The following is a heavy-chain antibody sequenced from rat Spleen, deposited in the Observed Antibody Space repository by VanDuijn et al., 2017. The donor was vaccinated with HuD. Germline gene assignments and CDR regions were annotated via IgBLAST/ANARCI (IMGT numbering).Heavy chain of an antibody. J-gene: IGHJ2*01. CDR1: GFSLTDYS. CDR3: TRSWGGYSRDYFDY. D-gene: IGHD1-11*01. V-gene: IGHV2S63*01. Sequence: EVQLKESGPGLVQPSQTLSLTCTVSGFSLTDYSVHWVRQPPGEGLEWMGVVWSGGRTAYTSTLRSRLSITRDTSKSQVFLETNGLQTEATAIYYCTRSWGGYSRDYFDYWGHGVMVTVSS. CDR2: VWSGGRT.